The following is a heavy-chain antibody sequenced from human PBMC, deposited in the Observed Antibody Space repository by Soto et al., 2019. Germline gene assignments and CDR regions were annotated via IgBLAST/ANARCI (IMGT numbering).Heavy chain of an antibody. CDR2: IYYSGST. CDR1: GGSIISYY. Sequence: SETLSLTCTVSGGSIISYYWSWILQPPGKGLEWIGYIYYSGSTNYNPSLKSRVTISVDTSKNQFSLKLSSVTAADTAVYYCARQRPQNYYYYGMDVWGQGTTVTVSS. V-gene: IGHV4-59*01. CDR3: ARQRPQNYYYYGMDV. J-gene: IGHJ6*02.